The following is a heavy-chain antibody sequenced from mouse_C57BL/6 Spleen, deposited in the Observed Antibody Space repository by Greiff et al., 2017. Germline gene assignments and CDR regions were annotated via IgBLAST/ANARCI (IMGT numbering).Heavy chain of an antibody. J-gene: IGHJ2*01. D-gene: IGHD1-1*01. CDR3: ARNFPLDYGSSYYFDY. V-gene: IGHV2-2*01. CDR1: GFSLTSYG. Sequence: QVQLKQSGPGLVQPSQSLSITCTVSGFSLTSYGVHWVRQSPGKGLEWLGVIWSGGSTDYNAAFISRLSISKDNSKSQVFFKMNSLQADDTAIYYCARNFPLDYGSSYYFDYWGQGTTLTVSS. CDR2: IWSGGST.